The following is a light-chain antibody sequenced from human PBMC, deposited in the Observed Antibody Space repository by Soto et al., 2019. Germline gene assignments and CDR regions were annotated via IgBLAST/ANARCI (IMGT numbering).Light chain of an antibody. CDR3: QTWGNGIRV. J-gene: IGLJ3*02. V-gene: IGLV4-69*01. CDR1: SGHSSYA. Sequence: QPVLTQSPSASASLGASVKLTCTLSSGHSSYAIAWHQQQPEKGPRYLMKLNSDGSHSKGDGIPDRFSGSSSGAERYLTISSLQSEEEADYYCQTWGNGIRVFGGGTQLTVL. CDR2: LNSDGSH.